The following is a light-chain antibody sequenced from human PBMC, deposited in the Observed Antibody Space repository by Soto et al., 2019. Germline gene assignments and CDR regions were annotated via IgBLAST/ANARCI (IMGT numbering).Light chain of an antibody. CDR2: GAS. CDR1: QSVSSN. V-gene: IGKV3-15*01. J-gene: IGKJ5*01. CDR3: QQYNNRPRMT. Sequence: EIVMTQSPATLSVSPGERATLSCRASQSVSSNLAWYQQKPGQAPRLLIYGASTRATGIPARFSGSGSGTEVTLTISSMQSEDFVVYYYQQYNNRPRMTFGQGTRLELK.